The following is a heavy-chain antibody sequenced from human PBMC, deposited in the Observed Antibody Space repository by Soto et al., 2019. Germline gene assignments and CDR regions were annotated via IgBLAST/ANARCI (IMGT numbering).Heavy chain of an antibody. V-gene: IGHV4-59*12. CDR2: IYYSGST. Sequence: SETLSLTCTVSGGSISSYYWSWIRQSPEKGLEWIGYIYYSGSTNYNPSLKSRVTISVDTSKNQFSLKLSSVTAADTAVYYCARESSCISTSCYALDNWFDPWGQGTLVTVSS. J-gene: IGHJ5*02. D-gene: IGHD2-2*01. CDR3: ARESSCISTSCYALDNWFDP. CDR1: GGSISSYY.